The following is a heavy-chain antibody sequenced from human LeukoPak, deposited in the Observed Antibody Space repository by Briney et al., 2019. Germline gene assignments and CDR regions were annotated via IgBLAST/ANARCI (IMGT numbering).Heavy chain of an antibody. CDR1: GGSFSGYY. Sequence: PSETLSLTCAVYGGSFSGYYWSWIRQPPGKGLEWIGEINHSGSTNYNPSLKSRVTISVDTSKNQFSLKLSSVTAADTAVYYCARVRYGDYWFDPWGQGTLVTVSS. CDR2: INHSGST. J-gene: IGHJ5*02. V-gene: IGHV4-34*01. D-gene: IGHD4-17*01. CDR3: ARVRYGDYWFDP.